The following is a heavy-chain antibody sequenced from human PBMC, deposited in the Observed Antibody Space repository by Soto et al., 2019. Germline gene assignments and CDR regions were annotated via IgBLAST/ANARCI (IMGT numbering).Heavy chain of an antibody. CDR1: GFTFSSYA. CDR3: ARDRCINSVCYAPSDF. J-gene: IGHJ4*02. V-gene: IGHV3-64*01. Sequence: EVQLVESGGGLVQPGGSLRLSCAASGFTFSSYAMHWVRQAPGEGLDYVSAIRNNGGSTFYANSVKDRFTISRDNSKNTLYLQMGSLIPEDMAVYYCARDRCINSVCYAPSDFWGQGTLVTVSS. D-gene: IGHD2-8*01. CDR2: IRNNGGST.